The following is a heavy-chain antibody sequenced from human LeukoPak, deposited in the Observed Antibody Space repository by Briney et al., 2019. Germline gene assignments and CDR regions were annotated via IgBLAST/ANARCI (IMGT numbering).Heavy chain of an antibody. D-gene: IGHD4-23*01. Sequence: TSQTLSLTCAISGDSVSSNSAAWNWIRQSPSRGLEWLGRTYYRSKWYNDYAVSVKSRITIKPDTSKNQFSLQLNSVPPEATAVYYCARRIGNSDAFDIWGQGTMVTVSS. CDR2: TYYRSKWYN. V-gene: IGHV6-1*01. CDR3: ARRIGNSDAFDI. CDR1: GDSVSSNSAA. J-gene: IGHJ3*02.